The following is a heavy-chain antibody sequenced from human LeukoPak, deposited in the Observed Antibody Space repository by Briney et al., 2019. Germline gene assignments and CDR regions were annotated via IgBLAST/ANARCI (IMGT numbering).Heavy chain of an antibody. CDR2: ISGSGGST. J-gene: IGHJ4*02. Sequence: ETLSLTCAVYGGSFSGYYWSWIRQPPGKGLEWVSAISGSGGSTYYADSVKGRFTISGDNSKNTLYLQMNSLRAEDTAVYYCASGEWLFFDYWGQGTLVTVSS. V-gene: IGHV3-23*01. D-gene: IGHD3-3*01. CDR3: ASGEWLFFDY. CDR1: GGSFSGYY.